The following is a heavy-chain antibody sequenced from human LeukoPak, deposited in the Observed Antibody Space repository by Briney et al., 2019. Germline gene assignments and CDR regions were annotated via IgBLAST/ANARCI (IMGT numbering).Heavy chain of an antibody. CDR1: GGSISSYY. CDR2: IYYSGST. D-gene: IGHD6-19*01. CDR3: AREGEYSSGWYPYYYYGMDV. Sequence: PSETLSLTYTVSGGSISSYYWSWIRQPPGKGLEWIGYIYYSGSTNYNPSLKSRVTISVDTSKNQFSLKLSSVTAADTAVYYCAREGEYSSGWYPYYYYGMDVWGQGTTVTVSS. V-gene: IGHV4-59*01. J-gene: IGHJ6*02.